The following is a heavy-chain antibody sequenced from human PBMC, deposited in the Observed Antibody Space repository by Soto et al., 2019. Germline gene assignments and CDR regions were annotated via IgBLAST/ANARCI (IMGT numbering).Heavy chain of an antibody. CDR1: GYTFTHFD. CDR3: ARAYHLVPKF. V-gene: IGHV1-8*01. D-gene: IGHD2-15*01. CDR2: MNPDSGNS. J-gene: IGHJ4*02. Sequence: ASVKVSCKTSGYTFTHFDIHWVRQATGQGLEWVGWMNPDSGNSGFTQRFQGRVSMTRNASMSTVYMEIHSLTSADTAIYYCARAYHLVPKFWGQGTLVTVSS.